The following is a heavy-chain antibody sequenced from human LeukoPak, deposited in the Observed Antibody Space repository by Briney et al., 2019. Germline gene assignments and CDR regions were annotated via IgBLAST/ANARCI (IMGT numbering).Heavy chain of an antibody. CDR1: GFTFDDYA. D-gene: IGHD3-9*01. Sequence: GGSLRLSCAASGFTFDDYAMNWVRQAPGKGLEWVSSISSSSSYIYYADSVKGRFTISRDNAKNSLYLQMNSLRAEDTAVYYCARDFDDAFDIWGQGTMVTVSS. CDR2: ISSSSSYI. CDR3: ARDFDDAFDI. V-gene: IGHV3-21*01. J-gene: IGHJ3*02.